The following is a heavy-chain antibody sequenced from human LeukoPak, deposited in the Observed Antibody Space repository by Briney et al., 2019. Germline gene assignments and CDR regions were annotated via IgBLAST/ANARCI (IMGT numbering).Heavy chain of an antibody. CDR1: GFTFSSYG. V-gene: IGHV3-30*02. J-gene: IGHJ4*02. CDR2: IRYDGSNK. D-gene: IGHD2-8*01. CDR3: AKPEGGYAFNY. Sequence: PGGSLRLSCAASGFTFSSYGMHWVRHAPGKGLEWVAFIRYDGSNKYYTASVKGRFTISRDNSKNTLYLQMNTLRAEDAAVYYCAKPEGGYAFNYWGQGTLVTVSS.